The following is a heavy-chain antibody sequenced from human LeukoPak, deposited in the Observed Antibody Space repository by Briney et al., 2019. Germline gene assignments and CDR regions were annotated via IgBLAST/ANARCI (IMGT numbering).Heavy chain of an antibody. D-gene: IGHD2-2*01. J-gene: IGHJ6*02. Sequence: GGSLRLSCAASGFTFSNYAIHWVRQAPGKGLEWVTLISYDGSNKYYADSVKGRFTISRDNSKNTLYLQMNSLRAEDTAVYYCAKVGRRYCSSTSCYSGMDVWGQGTTVTVSS. CDR3: AKVGRRYCSSTSCYSGMDV. CDR2: ISYDGSNK. V-gene: IGHV3-30-3*01. CDR1: GFTFSNYA.